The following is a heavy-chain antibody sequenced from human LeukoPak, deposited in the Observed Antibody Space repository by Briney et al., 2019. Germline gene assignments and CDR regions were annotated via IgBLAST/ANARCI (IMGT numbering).Heavy chain of an antibody. CDR1: GFTFDDYT. D-gene: IGHD3-10*01. J-gene: IGHJ4*02. Sequence: GGSLRLSCAASGFTFDDYTMHWVRQAPGKGLEWVSLISWDGGSTYYADSVKGRFTISRDNSKNTLYLQMNSLRAEDTAVYYCAKDRRWFGVFDYWGQGTLVTVSS. V-gene: IGHV3-43*01. CDR2: ISWDGGST. CDR3: AKDRRWFGVFDY.